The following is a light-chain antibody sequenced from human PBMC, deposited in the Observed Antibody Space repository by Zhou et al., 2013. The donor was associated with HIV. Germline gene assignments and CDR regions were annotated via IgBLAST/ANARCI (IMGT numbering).Light chain of an antibody. V-gene: IGKV1-5*03. J-gene: IGKJ1*01. CDR1: LTINKY. CDR3: QQYNSHWT. Sequence: DIQMTQSPASLSASVGDRVTITCRASLTINKYLSWYQQKPGKAPKLLIFEASSREGGVPSRFSGGGSGTDFALTISSLQPDDFATYYCQQYNSHWTFGQGTKVELK. CDR2: EAS.